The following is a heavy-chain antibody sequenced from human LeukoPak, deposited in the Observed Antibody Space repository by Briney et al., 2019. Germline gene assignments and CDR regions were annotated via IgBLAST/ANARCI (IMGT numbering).Heavy chain of an antibody. J-gene: IGHJ5*02. D-gene: IGHD3-10*01. CDR2: IYYSGST. CDR1: GGSISSGDYY. V-gene: IGHV4-30-4*01. Sequence: PSQTLSLTCTVSGGSISSGDYYWSWIRQPPGKGLEWIGYIYYSGSTYCNPSLKSRVTISVDTSKNQFSLKLSSVTAADTAVYYCARGNYGSGSYFGWFDPWGQGTLVTVSS. CDR3: ARGNYGSGSYFGWFDP.